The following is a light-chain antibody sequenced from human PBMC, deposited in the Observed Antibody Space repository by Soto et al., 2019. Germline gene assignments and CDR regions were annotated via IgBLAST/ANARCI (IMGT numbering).Light chain of an antibody. CDR3: VAWDDSLNGYVV. J-gene: IGLJ2*01. V-gene: IGLV1-44*01. Sequence: LTQPPSASGNPGQRVTISCSGSSSNIGSNTVNWYQQLPGTAPKLVIYSNNQRPSGVPDRFSGSKSGTSASLAISGLQSEDEADYYCVAWDDSLNGYVVFGGGTKVTVL. CDR2: SNN. CDR1: SSNIGSNT.